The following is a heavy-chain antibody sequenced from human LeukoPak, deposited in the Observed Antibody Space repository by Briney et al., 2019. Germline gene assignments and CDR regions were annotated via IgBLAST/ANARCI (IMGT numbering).Heavy chain of an antibody. CDR1: GFTFSDYA. J-gene: IGHJ4*02. D-gene: IGHD6-6*01. V-gene: IGHV3-30*01. CDR2: ISYDGSNR. Sequence: GRSLRLSCAASGFTFSDYAIYWVRQAPGKGLEWVAAISYDGSNRYYADSVKGRFTISRDNSKNTLYLQMNSLRAEDTAVYYCARGSGKYSSSSFDYWGQGPLVTVSS. CDR3: ARGSGKYSSSSFDY.